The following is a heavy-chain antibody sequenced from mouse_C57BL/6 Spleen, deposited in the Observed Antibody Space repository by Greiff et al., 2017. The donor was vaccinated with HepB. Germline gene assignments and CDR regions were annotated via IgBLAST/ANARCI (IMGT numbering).Heavy chain of an antibody. CDR1: GYTFTSYW. CDR2: IYPGSGST. V-gene: IGHV1-55*01. J-gene: IGHJ4*01. CDR3: ARGIYYGSSYYAMDY. D-gene: IGHD1-1*01. Sequence: VQLQQPGAELVKPGASVKMSCKASGYTFTSYWITWVKQRPGQGLEWIGDIYPGSGSTNYNEKFKSKATLTVDTPSSTAYMQLSSLTSEDSAVYYCARGIYYGSSYYAMDYWGQGTSVTVSS.